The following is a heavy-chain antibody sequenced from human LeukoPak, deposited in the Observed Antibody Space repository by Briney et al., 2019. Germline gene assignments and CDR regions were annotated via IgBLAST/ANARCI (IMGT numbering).Heavy chain of an antibody. Sequence: GGSLRLSCAASGFPFSTYAMNWVRQAPGRGLEWVSVITGSGGFTQYADSVKGRFTISRDNSKNTVYLQMNSLRVEDTALYYCVRSLDYWGQGTLVTVSS. V-gene: IGHV3-23*01. CDR2: ITGSGGFT. J-gene: IGHJ4*02. CDR3: VRSLDY. CDR1: GFPFSTYA.